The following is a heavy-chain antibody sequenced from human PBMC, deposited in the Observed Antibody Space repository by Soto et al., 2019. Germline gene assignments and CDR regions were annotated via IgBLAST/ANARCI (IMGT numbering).Heavy chain of an antibody. CDR2: ISGSGGST. J-gene: IGHJ1*01. CDR1: GFTFSSYA. D-gene: IGHD4-17*01. V-gene: IGHV3-23*01. Sequence: EVQLLESGGGLVQPGGSLRLSCAASGFTFSSYAMSWVRQAPGKGLEWVSAISGSGGSTYYADSVKGRFTISRDNSKNTLYLQMNSLRAADTAVYYCVSRKPYTVGEYFQHWGQGTLVTVSS. CDR3: VSRKPYTVGEYFQH.